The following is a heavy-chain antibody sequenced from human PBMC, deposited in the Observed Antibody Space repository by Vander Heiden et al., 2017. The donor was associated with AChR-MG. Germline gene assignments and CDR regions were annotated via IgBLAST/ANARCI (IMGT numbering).Heavy chain of an antibody. Sequence: EVQLVETGGGLLQPGGSLRLSCAASGFTVSDNYMTWVRQGPGKGLEWASVRYSGGSTYYADSVKGRFTISRDNSNNTLYLQMNSRRADDTAVYYCARDLASGGAYDSWGQGTMVTVSS. V-gene: IGHV3-53*02. D-gene: IGHD3-16*01. CDR2: RYSGGST. CDR3: ARDLASGGAYDS. J-gene: IGHJ3*02. CDR1: GFTVSDNY.